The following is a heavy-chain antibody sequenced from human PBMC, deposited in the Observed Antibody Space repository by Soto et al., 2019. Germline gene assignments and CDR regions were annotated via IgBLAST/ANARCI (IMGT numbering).Heavy chain of an antibody. CDR1: GFMFSAYT. V-gene: IGHV3-21*06. Sequence: GGSLRLSCAASGFMFSAYTMNWVRQAPGKGLEWLSSISDDSSYIDYADSLRGRFTVSRDNARNSLYLQIDSLGVEDTAVYYCATPYFFNHWGPGTLVTVS. CDR3: ATPYFFNH. D-gene: IGHD3-10*01. CDR2: ISDDSSYI. J-gene: IGHJ5*02.